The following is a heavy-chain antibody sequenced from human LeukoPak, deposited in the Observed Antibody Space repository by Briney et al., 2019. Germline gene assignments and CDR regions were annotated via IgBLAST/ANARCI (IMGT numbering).Heavy chain of an antibody. V-gene: IGHV5-10-1*01. CDR3: AVRGQHLGYYFDY. J-gene: IGHJ4*02. CDR2: IDPSDSYT. CDR1: GYSFTSYW. D-gene: IGHD6-13*01. Sequence: GESLKISCKGSGYSFTSYWISWVRQMPGKGLEWMGRIDPSDSYTNYSPSFQGHVTISADKSISTAYLQWSSLKASDTAMYYCAVRGQHLGYYFDYWGQGTLVTVSS.